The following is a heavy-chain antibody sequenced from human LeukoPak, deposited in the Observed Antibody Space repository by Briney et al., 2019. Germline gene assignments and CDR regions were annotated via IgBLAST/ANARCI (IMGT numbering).Heavy chain of an antibody. CDR1: GYTFTSYG. D-gene: IGHD6-19*01. Sequence: ASVKVSCKASGYTFTSYGISWVRQAPGQRLEWMGWISAYNGNTNYAQKLQGRVTMTTDTSTSTAYMELRSLRSDDTAVYYCARYSGIAVAGTGWFDPWGQGTLVTVSS. V-gene: IGHV1-18*01. CDR3: ARYSGIAVAGTGWFDP. CDR2: ISAYNGNT. J-gene: IGHJ5*02.